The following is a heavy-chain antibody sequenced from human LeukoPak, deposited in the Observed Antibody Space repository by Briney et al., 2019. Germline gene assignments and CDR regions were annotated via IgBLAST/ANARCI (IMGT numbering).Heavy chain of an antibody. CDR3: ARVIHSGRGVDYMDV. D-gene: IGHD3-10*01. J-gene: IGHJ6*03. CDR2: ISTGSSDI. Sequence: NSGGSLRLSCAASGFTFSSYSMDWVRQAPGKGLEWVSSISTGSSDIYYADSVKGRFTISRDNAKNSLYLQMNSLRAEDTAVYYCARVIHSGRGVDYMDVWGKGTTVTVSS. CDR1: GFTFSSYS. V-gene: IGHV3-21*01.